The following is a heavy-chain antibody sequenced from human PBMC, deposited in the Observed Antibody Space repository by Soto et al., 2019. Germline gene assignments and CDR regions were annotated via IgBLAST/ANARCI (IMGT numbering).Heavy chain of an antibody. V-gene: IGHV3-23*01. CDR1: GFTFTTHV. CDR2: LTDTGGAT. CDR3: VKRYTTSAFDH. Sequence: EVQLLESGGGLVQPGGSLRLSCAASGFTFTTHVMGWVRQAPGKGLEWVSTLTDTGGATYYADSVKGRFTISRDNSKNTLSLQMNSLRAEDTALYYCVKRYTTSAFDHWGQGTLVTVSS. J-gene: IGHJ4*02. D-gene: IGHD2-2*02.